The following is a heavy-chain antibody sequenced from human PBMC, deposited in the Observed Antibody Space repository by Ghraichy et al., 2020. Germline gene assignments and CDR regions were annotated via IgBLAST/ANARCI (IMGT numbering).Heavy chain of an antibody. CDR2: MNPNSGNI. Sequence: ASVKVSCKASGYTFTSYDVNWVRQATGQGLEWMGRMNPNSGNIDYAQKFQGRVTLTRNTSISTAYMELSSLRSEDTAVYYCARTIYGLDIWGQGTTVTVSS. CDR1: GYTFTSYD. CDR3: ARTIYGLDI. V-gene: IGHV1-8*01. J-gene: IGHJ6*02.